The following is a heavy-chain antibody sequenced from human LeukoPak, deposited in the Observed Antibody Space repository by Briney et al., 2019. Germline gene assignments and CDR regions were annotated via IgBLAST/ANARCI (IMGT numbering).Heavy chain of an antibody. CDR1: GFTFSSYS. V-gene: IGHV3-21*01. D-gene: IGHD4-17*01. Sequence: GGSLRLSCAASGFTFSSYSMNWVRQAPGKGLEWVSSISSSSSYIYYADSVKGRFTISRDNAKNSLYLQMNSLRAEDTAVYYCARALRNPTTVTEGDYWGQGTLATVSS. CDR2: ISSSSSYI. CDR3: ARALRNPTTVTEGDY. J-gene: IGHJ4*02.